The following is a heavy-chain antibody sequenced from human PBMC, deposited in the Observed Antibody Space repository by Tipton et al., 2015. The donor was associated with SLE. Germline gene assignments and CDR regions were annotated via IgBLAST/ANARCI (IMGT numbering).Heavy chain of an antibody. D-gene: IGHD4-17*01. J-gene: IGHJ6*03. CDR2: IYYSGAM. CDR3: EGAATGTNYYMDV. Sequence: TLSLTCTVSGDSINSSRYYWGWIRQPPGKGLEWIGSIYYSGAMYYNPSLRRRVTISIDTSKSQFSLRLRSVTAADTAVYYCEGAATGTNYYMDVWGKGTTVTVSS. CDR1: GDSINSSRYY. V-gene: IGHV4-39*07.